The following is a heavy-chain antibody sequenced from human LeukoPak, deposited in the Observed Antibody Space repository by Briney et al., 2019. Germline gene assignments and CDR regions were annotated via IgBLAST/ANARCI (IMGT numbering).Heavy chain of an antibody. D-gene: IGHD3-22*01. CDR3: AEPRRLYDSSGYLDY. CDR1: GFTFSTYR. J-gene: IGHJ4*02. CDR2: ISSSSSYI. V-gene: IGHV3-21*01. Sequence: GGSLRLSCAASGFTFSTYRMNWVRQVPGKGLEWVSSISSSSSYIYYADSVKGRFTISRDNSKNTLYLQMNSLRAEDTAVYYCAEPRRLYDSSGYLDYWGQGTLVTVSS.